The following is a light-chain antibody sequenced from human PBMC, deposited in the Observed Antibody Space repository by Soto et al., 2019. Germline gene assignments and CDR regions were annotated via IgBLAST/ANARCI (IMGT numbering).Light chain of an antibody. V-gene: IGLV2-14*03. CDR3: SSFRSSSTSYV. CDR2: DVS. Sequence: QSVLTQPASVSGSPGQSITISCTGTSSDIGDSNYVSWYQQHPGKAPKLVIYDVSNRPSRVSNRFSGSKSANTASLTISGLQAEDEADYYCSSFRSSSTSYVFGTGTKVTVL. J-gene: IGLJ1*01. CDR1: SSDIGDSNY.